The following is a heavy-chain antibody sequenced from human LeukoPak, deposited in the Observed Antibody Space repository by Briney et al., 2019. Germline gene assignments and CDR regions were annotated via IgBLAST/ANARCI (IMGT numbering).Heavy chain of an antibody. CDR2: ISGSGGST. CDR3: AKTEYYDFWSGYYDYYYMDV. Sequence: PGGSLRLSCAASGFTFSSYAMSWVRQAPGKGLEWVSAISGSGGSTYYADSVKGRFTISRDNSKNTLYLQMNSLRAEDTAVYYCAKTEYYDFWSGYYDYYYMDVWGKGTTVTVSS. V-gene: IGHV3-23*01. CDR1: GFTFSSYA. D-gene: IGHD3-3*01. J-gene: IGHJ6*03.